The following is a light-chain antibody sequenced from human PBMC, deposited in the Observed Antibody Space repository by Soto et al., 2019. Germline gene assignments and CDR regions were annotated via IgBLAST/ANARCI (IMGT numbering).Light chain of an antibody. CDR2: DVS. CDR1: SSDVGGYNY. V-gene: IGLV2-14*03. J-gene: IGLJ2*01. Sequence: QSALTQPASVSGSPGQSITISCTGTSSDVGGYNYVSWYQQHPGKVPKVMIYDVSKRASGVSNRFSGSKSGNTASLTISRLQVEDEADYYCSSYRSGSTRVVFGGGTKLTVL. CDR3: SSYRSGSTRVV.